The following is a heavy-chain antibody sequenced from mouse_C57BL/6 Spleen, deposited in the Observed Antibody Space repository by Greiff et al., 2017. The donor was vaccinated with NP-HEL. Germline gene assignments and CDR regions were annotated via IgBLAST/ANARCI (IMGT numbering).Heavy chain of an antibody. D-gene: IGHD2-4*01. J-gene: IGHJ2*01. CDR3: AREAYDYDGDFDY. CDR1: GYTFTSYT. Sequence: VKVVESGAELARPGASVKMSCKASGYTFTSYTMHWVKQRPGQGLEWIGYIKPSSGYTKYNQKFKDKATLTADKSSSTAYMQLSSLTSEDSAVYYCAREAYDYDGDFDYWGQGTTLTVSS. CDR2: IKPSSGYT. V-gene: IGHV1-4*01.